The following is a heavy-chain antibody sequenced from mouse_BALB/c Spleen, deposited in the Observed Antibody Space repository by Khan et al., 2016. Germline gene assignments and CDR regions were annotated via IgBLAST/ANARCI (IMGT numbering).Heavy chain of an antibody. J-gene: IGHJ3*01. CDR2: ISYSGRT. CDR1: GYSITSDYA. D-gene: IGHD3-2*01. Sequence: EVQLVESGPGLVKPSQSLSLTCTVTGYSITSDYAWNWIRQFPGNKLEWMGYISYSGRTSYNPSLKSRIPTTRDTSKNKFFLQLNSVTTEYTATCYCASSGQLGLRWFAYWGQATLVTVSA. CDR3: ASSGQLGLRWFAY. V-gene: IGHV3-2*02.